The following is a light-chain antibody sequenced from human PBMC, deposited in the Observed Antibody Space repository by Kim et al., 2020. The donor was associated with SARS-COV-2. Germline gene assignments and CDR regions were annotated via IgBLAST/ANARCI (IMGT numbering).Light chain of an antibody. CDR1: QSLSSSY. J-gene: IGKJ2*01. V-gene: IGKV3-20*01. CDR2: GAS. CDR3: QQYGSSPRT. Sequence: LSPGQRATLSCSASQSLSSSYLAWYQQKPGQAPSLLIYGASSRATGVPDRFSGSASGTDITLTISRREPDDFAVYYCQQYGSSPRTFGQGTKLEI.